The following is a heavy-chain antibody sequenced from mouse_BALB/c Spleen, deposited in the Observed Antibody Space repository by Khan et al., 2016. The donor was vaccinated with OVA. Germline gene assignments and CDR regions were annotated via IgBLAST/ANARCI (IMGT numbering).Heavy chain of an antibody. D-gene: IGHD1-2*01. CDR2: INTYTGES. V-gene: IGHV9-3-1*01. Sequence: QIQLVQSGPELKKPGATVKISCEASGYTFTNYGMNWVKQAPGKALKWMGWINTYTGESTYADDFKGRFAFSLETSASTAYLQINNLKNEDTAPYFCARSALRLPVDYWGQGTTLTVSS. CDR3: ARSALRLPVDY. J-gene: IGHJ2*01. CDR1: GYTFTNYG.